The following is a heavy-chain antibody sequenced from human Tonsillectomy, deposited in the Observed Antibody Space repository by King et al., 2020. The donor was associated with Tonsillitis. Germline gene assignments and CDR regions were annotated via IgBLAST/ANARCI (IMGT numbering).Heavy chain of an antibody. V-gene: IGHV3-33*05. CDR2: ISDDESNK. CDR1: GFTFSNYG. J-gene: IGHJ5*02. CDR3: ARRPRYSDSSGYSYLFAP. Sequence: VQLVESGGGVVQPGRSLRLSCAASGFTFSNYGMHWVRQAPGKGLEWVAVISDDESNKFYADSVEGRFTISRDNSKNTMYLQMNSLRDEYTAVYYCARRPRYSDSSGYSYLFAPWGQGTLVTVSS. D-gene: IGHD3-22*01.